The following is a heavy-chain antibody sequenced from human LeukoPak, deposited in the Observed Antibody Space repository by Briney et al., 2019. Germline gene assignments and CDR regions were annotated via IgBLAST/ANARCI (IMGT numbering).Heavy chain of an antibody. CDR2: IYTSGST. J-gene: IGHJ4*02. CDR3: ARLSGAPVRHPIYHFDY. Sequence: SETLSLTCTVSGVSISSGSYYWSWIRQPAGKGLEWIGRIYTSGSTNYNPSLKSRVTMSVDTSKNQFSLKLSSVTAADTAIYYCARLSGAPVRHPIYHFDYWGQETLVTVSS. D-gene: IGHD1-26*01. CDR1: GVSISSGSYY. V-gene: IGHV4-61*02.